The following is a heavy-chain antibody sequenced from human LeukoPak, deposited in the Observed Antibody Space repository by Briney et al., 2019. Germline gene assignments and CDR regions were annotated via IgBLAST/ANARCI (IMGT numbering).Heavy chain of an antibody. Sequence: PSETLSLTCTVSGGSISSSSYYWGWIRQPPGKGLEWIGSIYYSGSTYYNPSLESRVTISVDTSKNQFSLKLSSVTAADTAVYYCARQAPYDFAEAFDIWGQGTMVTVSS. J-gene: IGHJ3*02. CDR2: IYYSGST. CDR3: ARQAPYDFAEAFDI. D-gene: IGHD3-3*01. V-gene: IGHV4-39*01. CDR1: GGSISSSSYY.